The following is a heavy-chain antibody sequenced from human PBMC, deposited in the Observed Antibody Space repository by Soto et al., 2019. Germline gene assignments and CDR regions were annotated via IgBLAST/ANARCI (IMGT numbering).Heavy chain of an antibody. Sequence: SETLSLTCTVSGGSISSYYWSWIRQPPGKGLEWIGYIYYSGSTNYNPSLKSRVTISVDTSKNQFSLKLSSVTAADTAVYYCARRRVSSSDFDYWGQGTLVTVS. CDR3: ARRRVSSSDFDY. CDR1: GGSISSYY. D-gene: IGHD2-2*01. V-gene: IGHV4-59*01. J-gene: IGHJ4*02. CDR2: IYYSGST.